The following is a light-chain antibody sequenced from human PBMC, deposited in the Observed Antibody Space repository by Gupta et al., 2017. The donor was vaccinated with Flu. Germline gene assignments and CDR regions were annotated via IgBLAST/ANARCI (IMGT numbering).Light chain of an antibody. J-gene: IGKJ4*01. Sequence: EILFTHSPGTLSLSPGERATLSCRASQSVRGSDLAWYQQKVGQAPRLLIYATSNRATGIPDRFSGSGSGTEFTLTITRREPEDSAVYCCQQDSYSRITFGGGTKVEVK. CDR3: QQDSYSRIT. V-gene: IGKV3-20*01. CDR2: ATS. CDR1: QSVRGSD.